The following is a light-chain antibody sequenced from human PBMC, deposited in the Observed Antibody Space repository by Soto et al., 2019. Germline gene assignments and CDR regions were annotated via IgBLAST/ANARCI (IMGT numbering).Light chain of an antibody. Sequence: EVVMTQSPATLSVSPGERATLSCRASQSLTTNLAWYQHKPGQSPSLLIYDASTRATGIPATFSGSGSGTAFTLPISSLQSEDFAVYYCQQYNDWPWTFGQGTKVEIK. V-gene: IGKV3-15*01. CDR3: QQYNDWPWT. J-gene: IGKJ1*01. CDR2: DAS. CDR1: QSLTTN.